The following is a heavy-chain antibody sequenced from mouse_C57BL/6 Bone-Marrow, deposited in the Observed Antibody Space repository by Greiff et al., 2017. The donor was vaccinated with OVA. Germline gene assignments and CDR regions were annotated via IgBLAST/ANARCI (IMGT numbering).Heavy chain of an antibody. CDR3: ARGGGLPYYYAMDY. J-gene: IGHJ4*01. CDR1: GYTFTDYY. CDR2: INPNNGGT. V-gene: IGHV1-26*01. Sequence: EVQLQQSGPELVKPGASVKISCKASGYTFTDYYMNWVKQSHGKSLEWIGDINPNNGGTSYNQKFKGKATLTVDKFSSTAYMELRSLTSEDSAVYYCARGGGLPYYYAMDYWGQGTSVTVSS.